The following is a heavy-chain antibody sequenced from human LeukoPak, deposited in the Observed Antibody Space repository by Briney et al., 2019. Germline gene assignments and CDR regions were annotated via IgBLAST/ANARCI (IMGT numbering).Heavy chain of an antibody. CDR2: ISSSSSYI. CDR1: GFTFSSYS. Sequence: GGSLRLSCAASGFTFSSYSMNWVRQAPGKGLEWVSSISSSSSYIYYADSVKGRFTISRDNAKNSLYLQMNSLRAEDTAVYYCARDGMDCSSTSCYLDYWGQGTLVTVSS. V-gene: IGHV3-21*01. CDR3: ARDGMDCSSTSCYLDY. J-gene: IGHJ4*02. D-gene: IGHD2-2*01.